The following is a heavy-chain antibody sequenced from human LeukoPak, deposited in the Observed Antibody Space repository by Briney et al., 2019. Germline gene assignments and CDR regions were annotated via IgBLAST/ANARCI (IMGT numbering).Heavy chain of an antibody. CDR3: ARDRLYSYYYDSSGYYRGAFDI. CDR2: INHSGST. Sequence: SETLSLTCAVYGGSFSGYYWSWIRQPPGKGLEWIGEINHSGSTNYNPSLKSRVTISVDTSKNQFSLKLSSVTAADTAVYYCARDRLYSYYYDSSGYYRGAFDIWGQGTMVTVSS. V-gene: IGHV4-34*01. D-gene: IGHD3-22*01. J-gene: IGHJ3*02. CDR1: GGSFSGYY.